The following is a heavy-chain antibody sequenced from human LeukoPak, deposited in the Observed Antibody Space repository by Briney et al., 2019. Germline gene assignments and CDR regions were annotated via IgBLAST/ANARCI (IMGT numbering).Heavy chain of an antibody. CDR3: VRDVHNYNDNY. Sequence: ASVKVSCKASGYTFTGYNMHWLRQVPGQGLEWMGWMNPNSGGTLYSPKFQGRVTMTRDTSISTAFMELSRLRFDDTAIYYCVRDVHNYNDNYWGQGTLVTVSS. D-gene: IGHD1-1*01. V-gene: IGHV1-2*02. CDR1: GYTFTGYN. J-gene: IGHJ4*02. CDR2: MNPNSGGT.